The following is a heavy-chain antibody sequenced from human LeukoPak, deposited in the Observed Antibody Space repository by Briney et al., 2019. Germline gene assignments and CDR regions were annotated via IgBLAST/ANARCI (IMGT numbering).Heavy chain of an antibody. CDR2: MNPNSGNT. J-gene: IGHJ5*02. CDR3: ARGRVYCSGGSCYNWFDP. CDR1: GYTFTSYD. Sequence: ASVKVSCKASGYTFTSYDINWVRQATGQGLEWMGWMNPNSGNTGYAQKFQGRVTMTRNTSISTAYMELSSLRSEDTAAYYCARGRVYCSGGSCYNWFDPWGQGTLVTVSS. D-gene: IGHD2-15*01. V-gene: IGHV1-8*01.